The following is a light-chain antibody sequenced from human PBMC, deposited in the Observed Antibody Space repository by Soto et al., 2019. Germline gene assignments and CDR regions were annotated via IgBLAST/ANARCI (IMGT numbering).Light chain of an antibody. CDR1: QTLRGNF. J-gene: IGKJ2*01. CDR2: AAS. V-gene: IGKV3-20*01. Sequence: EIVLTQSPGTLSLSPGQRATLSCRASQTLRGNFLAWYQQKHGQAPSLLIYAASSRAAGIPDKSSGSGSGTDFTLTISRLEPEDFAVYYCQHYGDSPPYTFGQGTKLEIK. CDR3: QHYGDSPPYT.